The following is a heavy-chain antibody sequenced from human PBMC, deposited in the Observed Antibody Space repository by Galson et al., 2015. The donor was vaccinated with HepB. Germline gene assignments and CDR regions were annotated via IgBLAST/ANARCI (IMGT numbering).Heavy chain of an antibody. CDR1: LSTSGVG. Sequence: LSTSGVGVGWIRQPPGEALDWLALIYWDDDKRYSPSLRSRLTITKDTSKNQVVLTMTNMDPVDTATYYCAALQGGVPVAGVYYWFDPWGQGTLVTVSS. D-gene: IGHD6-19*01. J-gene: IGHJ5*02. CDR2: IYWDDDK. V-gene: IGHV2-5*02. CDR3: AALQGGVPVAGVYYWFDP.